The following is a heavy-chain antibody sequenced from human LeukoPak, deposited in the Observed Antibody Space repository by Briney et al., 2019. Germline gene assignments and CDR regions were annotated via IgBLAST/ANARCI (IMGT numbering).Heavy chain of an antibody. V-gene: IGHV3-21*04. CDR3: ARETSQKGAHYMDV. CDR2: IGSSSSYI. J-gene: IGHJ6*03. CDR1: GFTFSSYS. D-gene: IGHD3-16*01. Sequence: GGSLRLSCAASGFTFSSYSMNWVRQAPGKGLEWVSSIGSSSSYIYYADSVKGRFTISRDNAKNSLYLQMNSLRAEDTAVYYCARETSQKGAHYMDVWGKGTTVTISS.